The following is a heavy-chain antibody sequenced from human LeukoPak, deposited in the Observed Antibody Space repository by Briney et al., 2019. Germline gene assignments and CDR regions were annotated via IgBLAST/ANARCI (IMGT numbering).Heavy chain of an antibody. J-gene: IGHJ4*02. D-gene: IGHD3-9*01. Sequence: GGSLRLSCAASGFTFSSHSLNWVRQAPGKGLEWFSSISSSSSYIYYADSVKGRFTISRDNAKTSLYLQLNSLRAEDTAVYYCARDQSDILTPYYYDYWGQGTLVTVST. V-gene: IGHV3-21*01. CDR1: GFTFSSHS. CDR3: ARDQSDILTPYYYDY. CDR2: ISSSSSYI.